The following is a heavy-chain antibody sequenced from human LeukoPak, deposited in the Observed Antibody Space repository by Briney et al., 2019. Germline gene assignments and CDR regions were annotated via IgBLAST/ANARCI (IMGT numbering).Heavy chain of an antibody. CDR3: AREADSSGWYRNYYYGMDV. V-gene: IGHV1-2*04. Sequence: ASVKVSCKASGYTFTGYYMHWVRQAPGQGLEWMGWINPNSGGTNYAQKFQGWVTMTRDTSISTAYMELSRLRSDDTAVYYCAREADSSGWYRNYYYGMDVWGQGTTVTVSS. CDR2: INPNSGGT. D-gene: IGHD6-19*01. J-gene: IGHJ6*02. CDR1: GYTFTGYY.